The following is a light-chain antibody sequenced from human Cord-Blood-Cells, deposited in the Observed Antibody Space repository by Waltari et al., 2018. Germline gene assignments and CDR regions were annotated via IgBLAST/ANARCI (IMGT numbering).Light chain of an antibody. Sequence: DIQMTQSPSSLSASVGDRVTITCRASQSISSYLNWYQQKPGKAPKLLIYADSSLQSEIPSWFSGSGSGTDFTLTISSPQPKDFATYYFHHGYRTPRPVPFGPGTKVDIK. CDR2: ADS. V-gene: IGKV1-39*01. J-gene: IGKJ3*01. CDR3: HHGYRTPRPVP. CDR1: QSISSY.